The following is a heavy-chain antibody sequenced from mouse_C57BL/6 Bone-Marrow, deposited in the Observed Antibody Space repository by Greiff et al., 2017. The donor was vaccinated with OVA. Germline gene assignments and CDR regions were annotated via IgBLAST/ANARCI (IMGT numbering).Heavy chain of an antibody. J-gene: IGHJ3*01. Sequence: EVNLVESGGGLVKPGGSLKLSCAASGFTFSSYAMSWVRQTPEKRLEWVATISDGGSYTYYPDNVKGRFTISRDNAKNNLYLQMSHLKSEDTAMYYCARDGGYRFAYWGQGTLVTVSA. V-gene: IGHV5-4*01. CDR1: GFTFSSYA. CDR2: ISDGGSYT. D-gene: IGHD2-2*01. CDR3: ARDGGYRFAY.